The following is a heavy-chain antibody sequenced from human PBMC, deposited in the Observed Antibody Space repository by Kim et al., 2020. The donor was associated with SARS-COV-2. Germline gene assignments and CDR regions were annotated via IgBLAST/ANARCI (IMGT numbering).Heavy chain of an antibody. CDR2: ISSSSSYI. D-gene: IGHD2-2*01. J-gene: IGHJ4*02. CDR1: GFTFSSYS. Sequence: GGSLRLSCAASGFTFSSYSMNWVRQAPGKGLEWVSSISSSSSYIYYADSVKGRFTISRDNAKNSLYLQMNSLRAEDTAVYYCATYCSSTSCYEDYWGQETLVTVSS. V-gene: IGHV3-21*01. CDR3: ATYCSSTSCYEDY.